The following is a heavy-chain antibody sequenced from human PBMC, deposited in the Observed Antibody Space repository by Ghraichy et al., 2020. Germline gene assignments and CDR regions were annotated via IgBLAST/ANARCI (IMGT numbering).Heavy chain of an antibody. CDR2: IYYSGST. V-gene: IGHV4-61*01. D-gene: IGHD2-2*01. Sequence: SETLSLTCTVSGGSVSSGSYYWSWIRQPPGKGLEWIGYIYYSGSTNYNPSLKSRVTISVDTSKNQFSLKLSSVTAADTAVYYCAREGTRTICSSTSCEGNWFDPWGQGTLVTVSS. CDR3: AREGTRTICSSTSCEGNWFDP. J-gene: IGHJ5*02. CDR1: GGSVSSGSYY.